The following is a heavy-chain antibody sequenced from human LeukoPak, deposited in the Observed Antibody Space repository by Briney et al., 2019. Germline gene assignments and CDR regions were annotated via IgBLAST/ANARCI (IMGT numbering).Heavy chain of an antibody. J-gene: IGHJ3*02. CDR3: ARDKRVYYDSSGYYDAFDI. CDR2: IYTSGST. V-gene: IGHV4-4*07. CDR1: GGSISSYY. D-gene: IGHD3-22*01. Sequence: PSETLSLTCTVSGGSISSYYWSWLRQPAGKGLEWIGRIYTSGSTNYNPSLKSRVTMSVDTSKNQFSLKLSSVTAADTAVYYCARDKRVYYDSSGYYDAFDIWGQGTMVTVSS.